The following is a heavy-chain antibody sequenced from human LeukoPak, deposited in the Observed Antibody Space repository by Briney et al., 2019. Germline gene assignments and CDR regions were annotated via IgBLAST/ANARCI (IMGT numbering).Heavy chain of an antibody. J-gene: IGHJ4*02. Sequence: SQTLSLTCAISGDSVSSNSAAWNWIGQSPSRGLEWLGRTYYRSKWYNDYAVSVKSRITINPDTSKNQFSLQLNSVTPEDTAVYYCARANSGDIVVVPAAPLFDYWGQGTLVTVSS. CDR1: GDSVSSNSAA. CDR2: TYYRSKWYN. V-gene: IGHV6-1*01. D-gene: IGHD2-2*01. CDR3: ARANSGDIVVVPAAPLFDY.